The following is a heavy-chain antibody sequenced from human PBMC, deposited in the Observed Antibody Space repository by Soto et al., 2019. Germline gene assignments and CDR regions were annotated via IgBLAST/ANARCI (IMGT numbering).Heavy chain of an antibody. CDR3: AKNGITIFGVVITLLFDY. D-gene: IGHD3-3*01. CDR1: GFTFSSYA. J-gene: IGHJ4*02. CDR2: ISGSGGST. V-gene: IGHV3-23*01. Sequence: GGSLRLSCAASGFTFSSYAMSWVRQAPGKGLEWVSAISGSGGSTYYADSVKGRFTISRDNSKNTLYLQMNSLRAEDTAVYYCAKNGITIFGVVITLLFDYWGQGTLVTVSS.